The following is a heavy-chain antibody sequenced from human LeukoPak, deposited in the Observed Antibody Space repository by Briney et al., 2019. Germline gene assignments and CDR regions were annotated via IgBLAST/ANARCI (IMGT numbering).Heavy chain of an antibody. D-gene: IGHD4-17*01. J-gene: IGHJ4*02. Sequence: VASVKVSCKASGYTFTNYGISWVRQAPGQGLEWMGWISGYNGNTNYAQNLQGRVTMTTDTSTSTAYMELRSLRSDDTAVYYCARCYGDNGVFDYWGQGTLVTVSS. CDR3: ARCYGDNGVFDY. V-gene: IGHV1-18*01. CDR1: GYTFTNYG. CDR2: ISGYNGNT.